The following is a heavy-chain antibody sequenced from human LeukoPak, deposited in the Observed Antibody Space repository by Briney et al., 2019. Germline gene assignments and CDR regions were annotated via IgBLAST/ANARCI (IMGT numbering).Heavy chain of an antibody. CDR1: GYTFTDYY. CDR3: ATIPYLDLVRY. CDR2: VDPEDGET. J-gene: IGHJ4*02. D-gene: IGHD1-1*01. V-gene: IGHV1-69-2*01. Sequence: ASVKVSCKXSGYTFTDYYMHWVQQAPGKGLEWMGLVDPEDGETIYAEKFQGRVTITADTSTDTAYMELSSLRSEDTAVYYCATIPYLDLVRYWGQGTQVTVSS.